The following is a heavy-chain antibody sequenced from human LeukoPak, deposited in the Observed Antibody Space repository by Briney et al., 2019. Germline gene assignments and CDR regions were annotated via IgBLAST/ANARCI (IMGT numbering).Heavy chain of an antibody. V-gene: IGHV3-21*04. CDR3: AKNLIHLWCFDY. CDR1: GFTFSSYS. J-gene: IGHJ4*01. Sequence: PGGSLRLSCAASGFTFSSYSMNWVRQAPGKGLEWVSSISSSSSYIYYADSVKGRFTISRDNAKNSLYLQMNSLRAEDTAVYYCAKNLIHLWCFDYWGHGTLVTVSS. CDR2: ISSSSSYI. D-gene: IGHD5-18*01.